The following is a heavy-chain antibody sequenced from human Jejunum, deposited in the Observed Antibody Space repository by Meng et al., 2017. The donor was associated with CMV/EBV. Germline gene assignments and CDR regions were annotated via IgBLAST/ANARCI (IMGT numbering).Heavy chain of an antibody. CDR2: IKENGGEK. D-gene: IGHD2-8*01. Sequence: CAASGFTFRTYWMNWVHQAPEKVLEWVANIKENGGEKYYADSVKGRFTISRDNAKNSLYLQMNSLRVEDTAVYYCARGGVPYGMDVWGQGTTVTVSS. V-gene: IGHV3-7*01. J-gene: IGHJ6*02. CDR1: GFTFRTYW. CDR3: ARGGVPYGMDV.